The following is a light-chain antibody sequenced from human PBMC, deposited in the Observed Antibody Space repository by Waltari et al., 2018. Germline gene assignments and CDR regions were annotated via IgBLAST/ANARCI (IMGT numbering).Light chain of an antibody. J-gene: IGKJ4*01. CDR1: QGVRSS. CDR2: GAY. CDR3: LQFNSFPLT. V-gene: IGKV1-9*01. Sequence: DIQLTQSPSFLPASVGDRVTITCRASQGVRSSLAWYQQKPGISPKLLIYGAYTLHSGVPSRFSGSGSGTEFTLTISSLQPEDFATYYCLQFNSFPLTFGGGTKVEIK.